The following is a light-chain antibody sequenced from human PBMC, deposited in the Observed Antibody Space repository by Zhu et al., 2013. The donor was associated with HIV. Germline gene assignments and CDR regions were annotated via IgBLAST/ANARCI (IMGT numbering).Light chain of an antibody. V-gene: IGKV3D-7*01. CDR2: DAS. CDR3: QHFYNFPIT. CDR1: QSVSSSY. J-gene: IGKJ5*01. Sequence: EIVLTQSPGTLSLSPGERATLSCRASQSVSSSYLAWYQQKPGKAPNVLIYDASSLESGVPSRFSGSGSGTDFTLTINSLQPEDSATYYCQHFYNFPITFGPRDTTGD.